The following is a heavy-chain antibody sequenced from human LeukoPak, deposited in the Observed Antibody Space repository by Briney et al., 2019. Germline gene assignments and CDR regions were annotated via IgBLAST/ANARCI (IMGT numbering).Heavy chain of an antibody. CDR1: GYSISSGYY. CDR2: IYHSGST. D-gene: IGHD3-3*01. Sequence: SETLSLTCTVSGYSISSGYYWGWIRQPPGKGLEWIGSIYHSGSTYYKPSLKSRVTISVDTSKNQFSLKLSSVTAADTAVYYCARLEDYYYYMDVWGKGTTVTVSS. J-gene: IGHJ6*03. CDR3: ARLEDYYYYMDV. V-gene: IGHV4-38-2*02.